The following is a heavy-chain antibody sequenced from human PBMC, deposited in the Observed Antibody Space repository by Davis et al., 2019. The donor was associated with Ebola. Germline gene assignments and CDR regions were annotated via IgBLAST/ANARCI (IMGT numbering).Heavy chain of an antibody. V-gene: IGHV4-34*01. D-gene: IGHD3-3*01. Sequence: SETLSLTCAVYGGSFSGYYWSWIRQPPGKGLEWIGEINHSGSTNYNPSLKSRVTISVDTSKNQFSPKLSSVTAADTAVYYCARHDYDFWSGYYNWFDPWGQGTLVTVSS. CDR1: GGSFSGYY. CDR3: ARHDYDFWSGYYNWFDP. CDR2: INHSGST. J-gene: IGHJ5*02.